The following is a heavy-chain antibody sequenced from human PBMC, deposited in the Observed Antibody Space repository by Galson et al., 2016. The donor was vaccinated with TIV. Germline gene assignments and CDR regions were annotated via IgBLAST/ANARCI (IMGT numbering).Heavy chain of an antibody. V-gene: IGHV3-11*01. Sequence: SLRLSCAASGFTFSDYHMTWIRQAPEKGLEWISYISPSGNTIYYADSVEGRFTISRDNAKNSLSLQMNSLRADDTAVYYCARLGQFDYWGQGTLVTVSS. CDR2: ISPSGNTI. J-gene: IGHJ4*02. CDR3: ARLGQFDY. CDR1: GFTFSDYH.